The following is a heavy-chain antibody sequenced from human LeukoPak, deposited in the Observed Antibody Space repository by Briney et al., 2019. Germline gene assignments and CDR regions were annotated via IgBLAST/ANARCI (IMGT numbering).Heavy chain of an antibody. Sequence: SETLSLTCAVYGGSFSRYLWSWIRQPPGKGLEWIGYIYYSGSAYYDPSLQSRVTISVDTSKNQFSLKLTSVTAADTAVYYCARVRYNYIIFDYWGQGTLVTVSS. V-gene: IGHV4-30-4*08. CDR3: ARVRYNYIIFDY. CDR2: IYYSGSA. D-gene: IGHD1-1*01. J-gene: IGHJ4*02. CDR1: GGSFSRYL.